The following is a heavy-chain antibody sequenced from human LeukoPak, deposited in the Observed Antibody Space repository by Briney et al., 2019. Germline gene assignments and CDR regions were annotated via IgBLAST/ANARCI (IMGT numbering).Heavy chain of an antibody. D-gene: IGHD6-6*01. V-gene: IGHV3-30-3*01. CDR2: ISYDGSNK. Sequence: QPGGSLRLSCAASGFTFSSYAMHWVRQAPGKGLEWVAVISYDGSNKYYADSVKGRFTISRDNPKNTLYLQMNSLRAEDTAVYYCARVASIAADWGQGTLVTVSS. J-gene: IGHJ4*02. CDR3: ARVASIAAD. CDR1: GFTFSSYA.